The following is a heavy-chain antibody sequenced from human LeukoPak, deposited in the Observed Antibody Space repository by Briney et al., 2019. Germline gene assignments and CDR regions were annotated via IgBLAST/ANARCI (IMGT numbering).Heavy chain of an antibody. CDR1: GFTFSSYA. Sequence: PGRSLRLSCAASGFTFSSYAMHWVRQAPGKGLEWVAVISYDGSNKYYADSVKGRFTISRDNSKNTLYLQMNSLRAEDTAVYYCARDWSTAMVIYEFDYWGQGTLVTVSS. V-gene: IGHV3-30-3*01. CDR3: ARDWSTAMVIYEFDY. CDR2: ISYDGSNK. J-gene: IGHJ4*02. D-gene: IGHD5-18*01.